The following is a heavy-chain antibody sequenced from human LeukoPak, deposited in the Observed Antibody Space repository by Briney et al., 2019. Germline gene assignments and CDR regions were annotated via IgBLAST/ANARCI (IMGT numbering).Heavy chain of an antibody. CDR1: NASISSNTYY. J-gene: IGHJ5*02. CDR3: ARVAGMVRGVRYWFDP. V-gene: IGHV4-39*07. Sequence: SETLSLTCTVSNASISSNTYYRAWIRQPPGKGLEYIGSINYRGSTYYNPSLKSRVTISVDTSKNQFSLKLISVTAADTAVYYCARVAGMVRGVRYWFDPWGQGTLVTVSS. CDR2: INYRGST. D-gene: IGHD3-10*01.